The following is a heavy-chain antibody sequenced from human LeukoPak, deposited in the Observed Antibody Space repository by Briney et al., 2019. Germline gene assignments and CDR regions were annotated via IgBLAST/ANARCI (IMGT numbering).Heavy chain of an antibody. CDR3: AKAQPQGEYDFWSGYLYYFDY. D-gene: IGHD3-3*01. Sequence: PGGSLRLSCAASGSTFDDYGMSWVRQAPGKGLEGVSAISGSGGSTYYADSVKGRFTISRDNSKNTLYLQMNSLRAEDTAVYYCAKAQPQGEYDFWSGYLYYFDYWGQGTLVTVSS. CDR1: GSTFDDYG. CDR2: ISGSGGST. V-gene: IGHV3-23*01. J-gene: IGHJ4*02.